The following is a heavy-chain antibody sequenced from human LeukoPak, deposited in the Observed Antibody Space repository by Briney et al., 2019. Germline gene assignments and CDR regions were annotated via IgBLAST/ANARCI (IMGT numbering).Heavy chain of an antibody. V-gene: IGHV4-31*03. Sequence: SETLSLTCTVSGGSISSGGYYWSWVRQHPGKGLEWIGYIYYSGSTYYNPSLKSRVTISVDTSKNQFSLKLSSVTAADTAVYYCARGYSYGYGDNWFDPWGQGTLVTVSS. J-gene: IGHJ5*02. CDR3: ARGYSYGYGDNWFDP. CDR1: GGSISSGGYY. CDR2: IYYSGST. D-gene: IGHD5-18*01.